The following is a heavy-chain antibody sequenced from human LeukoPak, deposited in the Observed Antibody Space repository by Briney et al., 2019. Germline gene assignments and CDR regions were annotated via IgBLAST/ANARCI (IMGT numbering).Heavy chain of an antibody. V-gene: IGHV1-2*02. D-gene: IGHD6-13*01. CDR3: ARDFSSSWYPPFDP. Sequence: ASVKVSCKASGYTFTGYYMHWVRQAPGQGLEWMGWINPNSGGTNYAQKFQGRVTMTRDTSISTAYMELSRLRSDDTAVYYCARDFSSSWYPPFDPWGQGTLVTVSS. J-gene: IGHJ5*02. CDR1: GYTFTGYY. CDR2: INPNSGGT.